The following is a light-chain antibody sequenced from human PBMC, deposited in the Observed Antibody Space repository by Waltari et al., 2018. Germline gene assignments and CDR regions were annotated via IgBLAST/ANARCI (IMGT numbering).Light chain of an antibody. CDR1: QSVGRS. V-gene: IGKV3-20*01. CDR3: QHYVRLPVT. CDR2: GAS. J-gene: IGKJ4*02. Sequence: EIVLTQSPGTLSLSPGEGATLSCRASQSVGRSLVWYQQKPGQAPRLVISGASSRATGIPDIFGGSGSGTDFSLTINRLEPEDFAVYYCQHYVRLPVTFGRGTKVEIK.